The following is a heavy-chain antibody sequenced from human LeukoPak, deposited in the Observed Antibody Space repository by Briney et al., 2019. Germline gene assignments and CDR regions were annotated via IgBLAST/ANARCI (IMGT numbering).Heavy chain of an antibody. Sequence: AGGSLRLSCAASGFTFSSYSMNWVRQAPGKGLEWVSAISGSGGSTYYADSVKGRFTISRDNSKNTLYLQMNSLRAEDTAVYYCAKDRVWGLPRVIGAFDTWGQGTMVTVSS. CDR2: ISGSGGST. CDR3: AKDRVWGLPRVIGAFDT. CDR1: GFTFSSYS. D-gene: IGHD3-16*01. V-gene: IGHV3-23*01. J-gene: IGHJ3*02.